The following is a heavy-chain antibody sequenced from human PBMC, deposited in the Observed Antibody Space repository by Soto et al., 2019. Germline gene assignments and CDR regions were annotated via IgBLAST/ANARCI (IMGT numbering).Heavy chain of an antibody. J-gene: IGHJ5*02. V-gene: IGHV1-24*01. CDR1: GYTLNEVA. D-gene: IGHD4-17*01. Sequence: QVPLVQSGAEVKKPGASVKVSCKVSGYTLNEVAMHWVLQAPGKGLEWLGGFDPDEAETIYAQHFQGRGTMTEDTSTDTVYMEVSSLRSEDTALYFCTTYHGDYNFDHWGQGTLVTVSS. CDR3: TTYHGDYNFDH. CDR2: FDPDEAET.